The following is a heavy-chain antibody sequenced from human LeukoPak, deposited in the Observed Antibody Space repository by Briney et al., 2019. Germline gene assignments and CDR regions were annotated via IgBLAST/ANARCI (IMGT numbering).Heavy chain of an antibody. Sequence: GGSLRLSCAASGFTFSSYWMSWVRQAPGKGLEWVANIKQDGSEKYYVDSVKGRFTISRDNSKNTLYLQMNSLGAEDTAVYYCAKKSRHCSSTSCYAPGSYYYYMDVWGKGTTVTVSS. D-gene: IGHD2-2*01. CDR1: GFTFSSYW. CDR2: IKQDGSEK. CDR3: AKKSRHCSSTSCYAPGSYYYYMDV. V-gene: IGHV3-7*01. J-gene: IGHJ6*03.